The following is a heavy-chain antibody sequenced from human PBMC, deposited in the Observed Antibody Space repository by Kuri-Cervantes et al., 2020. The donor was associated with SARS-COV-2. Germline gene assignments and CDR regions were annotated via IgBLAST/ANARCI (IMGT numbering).Heavy chain of an antibody. Sequence: GESLKISCAASGFTFSSYGMHWVRQAPGKGLEWVANIKQDGSEKYYVDSVKGRFTISRDNAKNSLYLQMNSLRAEDTAVYYCARYYYDSSGFPYYFDYWGQGTLVTVSS. D-gene: IGHD3-22*01. CDR3: ARYYYDSSGFPYYFDY. CDR1: GFTFSSYG. CDR2: IKQDGSEK. V-gene: IGHV3-7*01. J-gene: IGHJ4*02.